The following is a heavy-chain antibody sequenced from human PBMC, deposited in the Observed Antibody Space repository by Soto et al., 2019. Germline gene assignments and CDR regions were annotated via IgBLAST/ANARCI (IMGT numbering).Heavy chain of an antibody. CDR3: ASAVLSITRGAFDA. CDR2: ISHSGTS. J-gene: IGHJ3*01. V-gene: IGHV4-4*02. CDR1: GGSISSSHW. D-gene: IGHD1-20*01. Sequence: QVQLQESGPGLVKPSGTLSLTCAVSGGSISSSHWWTWVRQSPWKWLEYIGEISHSGTSNSNPSLKSRVTLSVDRSKNNFSLTLTSVTAAVTAVYYCASAVLSITRGAFDAWGHGTPVLVSS.